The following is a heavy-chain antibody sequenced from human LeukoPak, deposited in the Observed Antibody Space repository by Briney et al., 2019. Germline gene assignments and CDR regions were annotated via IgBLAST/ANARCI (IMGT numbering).Heavy chain of an antibody. CDR1: GTSISGDY. J-gene: IGHJ4*02. CDR3: ARHPFSSPFDY. CDR2: VYFTGDT. V-gene: IGHV4-59*08. Sequence: SETLSLTCTVSGTSISGDYWSWIRQPPGKGLEWTGYVYFTGDTNSNPSLKNRVTISMDTSKNQVSPKVTSVTAADTAVYYCARHPFSSPFDYWGQGTLVAVSS.